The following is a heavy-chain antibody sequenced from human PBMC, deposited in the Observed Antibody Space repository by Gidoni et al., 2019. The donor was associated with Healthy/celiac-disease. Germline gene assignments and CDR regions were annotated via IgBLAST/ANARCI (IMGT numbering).Heavy chain of an antibody. CDR3: ARATGDGYILYIFDY. V-gene: IGHV1-69*01. Sequence: QVQLVQSGAAVMKCGSSVKASCKASGGTFSSYAISWMRQAPGQGLEWMGGIITNFVTANYAQKFQGRVTITADESTSTAYMELGSLRAEDTSVYYCARATGDGYILYIFDYWGQGTLVTVSS. D-gene: IGHD5-12*01. J-gene: IGHJ4*02. CDR2: IITNFVTA. CDR1: GGTFSSYA.